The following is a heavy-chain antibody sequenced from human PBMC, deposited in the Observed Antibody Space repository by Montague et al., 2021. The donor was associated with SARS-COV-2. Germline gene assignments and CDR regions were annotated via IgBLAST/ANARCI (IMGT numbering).Heavy chain of an antibody. CDR2: ISYDGSNK. CDR3: STIAAADTLYYYYGMDV. CDR1: GFTFSSYD. Sequence: SLRLSCAASGFTFSSYDMHWVRQAPGKGLEWVAVISYDGSNKYYADSVKGRFTISRDNGKNSLYLQMNSLRDEDTAVYYCSTIAAADTLYYYYGMDVWGQGTTVTVSS. J-gene: IGHJ6*02. V-gene: IGHV3-30*03. D-gene: IGHD6-13*01.